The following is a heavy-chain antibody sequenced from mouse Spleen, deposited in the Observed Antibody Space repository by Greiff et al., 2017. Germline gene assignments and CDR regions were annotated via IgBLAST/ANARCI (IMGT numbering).Heavy chain of an antibody. J-gene: IGHJ2*01. V-gene: IGHV5-9*04. CDR3: ARLAMITTFDY. Sequence: EVKLVESGGGLVKRGGSLKLSCAASGFTFSSYAMSWVRQTPEKRLEWVATISSGGGNTYYPDSVKGRFTISRDNAKNTLYLQMSSLKSEDTAMYYCARLAMITTFDYWGQGTTLTVSS. CDR1: GFTFSSYA. D-gene: IGHD2-4*01. CDR2: ISSGGGNT.